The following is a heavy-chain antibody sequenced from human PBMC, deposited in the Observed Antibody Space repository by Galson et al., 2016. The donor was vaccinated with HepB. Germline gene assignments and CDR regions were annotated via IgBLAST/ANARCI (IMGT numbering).Heavy chain of an antibody. CDR1: GFTFSSYA. CDR3: ARYSNSWAPFDY. CDR2: ISGSGANT. V-gene: IGHV3-23*01. J-gene: IGHJ4*02. D-gene: IGHD6-13*01. Sequence: SLRLSCAASGFTFSSYAMTWVRQAPGKGLEWVSGISGSGANTYYANAVKGRSTISRDNSNNTLYLQVNSLRAEDTALYFCARYSNSWAPFDYWGQGSLVTVSS.